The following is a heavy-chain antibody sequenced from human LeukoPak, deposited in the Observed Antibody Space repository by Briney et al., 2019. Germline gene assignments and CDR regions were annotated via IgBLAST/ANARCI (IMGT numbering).Heavy chain of an antibody. J-gene: IGHJ4*02. D-gene: IGHD3-10*01. CDR1: GGSISSYY. CDR2: IYHSGST. CDR3: ARGGSPTRHFDY. Sequence: SETLSLTCTVSGGSISSYYWSWIRQPPGKGLEWIGYIYHSGSTYYNPSLKSRVTISVDRSKNQFSLKLSSVTAADTAVYYCARGGSPTRHFDYWGQGTLVTVSS. V-gene: IGHV4-59*04.